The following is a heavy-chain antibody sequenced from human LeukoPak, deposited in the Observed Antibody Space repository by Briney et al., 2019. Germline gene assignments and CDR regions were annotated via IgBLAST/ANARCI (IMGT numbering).Heavy chain of an antibody. J-gene: IGHJ4*02. D-gene: IGHD6-19*01. CDR3: ARANSGWTKYYFDY. CDR1: GFTFSSYA. V-gene: IGHV3-48*04. Sequence: GGSLRLSCAASGFTFSSYAMSWVRQAPGKGLEWVSYISSSSSTIYYADSVKGRFTISRDNAKNSLYLQMNSLRAEDTAVYYCARANSGWTKYYFDYWGQGTLVTVSS. CDR2: ISSSSSTI.